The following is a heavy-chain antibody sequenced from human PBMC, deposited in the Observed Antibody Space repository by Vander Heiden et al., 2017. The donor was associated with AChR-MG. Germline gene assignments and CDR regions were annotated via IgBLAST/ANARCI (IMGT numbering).Heavy chain of an antibody. J-gene: IGHJ4*02. CDR2: TYYRSKWYK. CDR1: GASVSSNTAA. Sequence: QVQRPHPGPGPAEPSPTLPLTCAIPGASVSSNTAAWNWIRQSPSRGLEWMGRTYYRSKWYKYYAMSVKGRITINPDTSKNQFSLQLNSVTPEDTAVYYCARGQSRLEYWGQETLVTVSS. CDR3: ARGQSRLEY. V-gene: IGHV6-1*01.